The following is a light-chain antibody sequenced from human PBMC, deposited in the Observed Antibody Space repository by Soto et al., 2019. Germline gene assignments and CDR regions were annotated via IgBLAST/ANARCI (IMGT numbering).Light chain of an antibody. J-gene: IGKJ5*01. CDR1: QSLVYSDGNTY. Sequence: DVVMTQSPLSLPVTLGQPASISCRSSQSLVYSDGNTYLNWFQQRPGQSPRRLIYKVSNRDSGVPDRFSGSGSGTDFTLKISRVEAEDVGVYYCLQGTPWLTFGQGTRLGIK. V-gene: IGKV2-30*01. CDR3: LQGTPWLT. CDR2: KVS.